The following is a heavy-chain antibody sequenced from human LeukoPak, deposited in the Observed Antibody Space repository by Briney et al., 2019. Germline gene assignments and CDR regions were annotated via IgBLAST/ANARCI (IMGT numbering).Heavy chain of an antibody. CDR1: GGTFSSYA. D-gene: IGHD3-3*01. V-gene: IGHV1-69*04. J-gene: IGHJ4*02. CDR3: AKEQDFWSGLLDY. CDR2: IIPILGIA. Sequence: SSVKVSCKASGGTFSSYAISWVRQAPGQGLEWMGRIIPILGIANYAQKFQGRVTITADKSTSTAYMELSSLRAEDTAIYYCAKEQDFWSGLLDYWGQGTLVTVPS.